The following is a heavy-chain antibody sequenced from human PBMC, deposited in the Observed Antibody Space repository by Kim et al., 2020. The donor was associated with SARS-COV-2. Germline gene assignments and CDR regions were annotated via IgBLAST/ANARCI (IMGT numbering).Heavy chain of an antibody. CDR3: ARNLVGIAAAGTYIDY. CDR1: GGSFSGYY. V-gene: IGHV4-34*01. J-gene: IGHJ4*02. CDR2: INHSGST. D-gene: IGHD6-13*01. Sequence: SETLSLTCAVYGGSFSGYYWSWIRQPPGKGLEWIGEINHSGSTNYNPSLKSRVTISVDTSKNQFSLKLSSVTAADTAVYYCARNLVGIAAAGTYIDYWGQGTLVTVSS.